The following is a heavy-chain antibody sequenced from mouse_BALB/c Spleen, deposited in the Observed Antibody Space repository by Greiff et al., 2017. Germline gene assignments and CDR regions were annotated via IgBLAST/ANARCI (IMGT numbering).Heavy chain of an antibody. D-gene: IGHD1-2*01. CDR2: IDPANGNT. Sequence: VQLQQSGAELVKPGASVKLSCTASGFNIKDSYMHWVKQRPEQGLEWIGRIDPANGNTKYDPKFQGKATITADTSSNTAYLQLSSLTSEDTAVYYCAIITSAPYYFDYWGQGTTLTVSS. CDR3: AIITSAPYYFDY. V-gene: IGHV14-3*02. CDR1: GFNIKDSY. J-gene: IGHJ2*01.